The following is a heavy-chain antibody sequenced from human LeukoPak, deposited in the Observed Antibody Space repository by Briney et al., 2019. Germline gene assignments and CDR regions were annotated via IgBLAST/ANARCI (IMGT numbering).Heavy chain of an antibody. D-gene: IGHD6-19*01. J-gene: IGHJ4*02. Sequence: GESLKISCKGSGYSFTSYWIGWVRQMPGKGLEWMGIIYPGDSDTRYSPSFQGQVTISADKSISTAYLQWSSLKASDTAMYYCATRGRGSSGWFYYFDYWGQGTLVTVSS. CDR2: IYPGDSDT. CDR3: ATRGRGSSGWFYYFDY. CDR1: GYSFTSYW. V-gene: IGHV5-51*01.